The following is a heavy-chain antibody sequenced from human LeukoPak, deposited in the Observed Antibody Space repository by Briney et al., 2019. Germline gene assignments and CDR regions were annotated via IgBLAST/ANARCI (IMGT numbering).Heavy chain of an antibody. CDR2: INPNSGGT. CDR3: ARGVRASGSSAVLFDY. Sequence: GASVKVSCKASGYTFTDYYMHWVRQAPGQGLEWMGRINPNSGGTNYAQKFQGRATMTRDTSISTAYMELSRLRSDDTAVYYCARGVRASGSSAVLFDYWGQGTLVTVSS. CDR1: GYTFTDYY. D-gene: IGHD6-6*01. J-gene: IGHJ4*02. V-gene: IGHV1-2*06.